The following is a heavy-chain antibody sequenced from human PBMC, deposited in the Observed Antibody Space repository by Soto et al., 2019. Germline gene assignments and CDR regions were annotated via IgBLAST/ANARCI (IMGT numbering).Heavy chain of an antibody. J-gene: IGHJ3*02. CDR3: ARASRALLSNSYYSSGNLLVDAFDI. D-gene: IGHD3-22*01. Sequence: SLTTSDTAPVARGSRCRGCYSFYWNRKPPGKGLEWIGYIYQSGSTYYNPPLKGRVTISVDRSKNQFSLNLSSVTAADTAVYYCARASRALLSNSYYSSGNLLVDAFDIWGQRTTVTGSS. CDR1: RGSRCRGCYS. V-gene: IGHV4-30-2*01. CDR2: IYQSGST.